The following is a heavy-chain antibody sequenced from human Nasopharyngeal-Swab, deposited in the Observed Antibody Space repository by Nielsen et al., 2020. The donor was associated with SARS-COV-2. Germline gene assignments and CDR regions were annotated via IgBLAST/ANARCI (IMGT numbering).Heavy chain of an antibody. V-gene: IGHV4-34*01. D-gene: IGHD2-2*01. J-gene: IGHJ6*03. Sequence: RQAPGKRLEGIAEINHSGSTNYNQSLKSRVTISVDTSKNQCSLKLSSVTAADTAVYYCARGLSGIVPSPILGLGPYYSYYYMDVWGKGTTVTVSS. CDR3: ARGLSGIVPSPILGLGPYYSYYYMDV. CDR2: INHSGST.